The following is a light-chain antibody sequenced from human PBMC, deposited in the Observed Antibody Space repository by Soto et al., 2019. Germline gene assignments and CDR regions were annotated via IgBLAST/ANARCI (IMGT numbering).Light chain of an antibody. CDR1: QSIGIF. J-gene: IGKJ4*01. CDR3: QHSYNIVT. V-gene: IGKV1-39*01. CDR2: TAS. Sequence: DIQMTQSPSSLSASVGDKVTITCRASQSIGIFLNCYQQKPGKAPQLLIYTASSLQSGVPSRFTASGSGTDFTLTISRLQPEDFATYYCQHSYNIVTFGGGTKVDIK.